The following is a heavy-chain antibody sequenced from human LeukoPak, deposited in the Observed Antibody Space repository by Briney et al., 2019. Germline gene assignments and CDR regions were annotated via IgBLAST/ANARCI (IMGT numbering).Heavy chain of an antibody. Sequence: ASVKVSCKASGGTFSSYPISWVRQAPGQGLAWMGGIIPMFGTTNYALKFQGRFTITADESTSTAYMELSSLKSEDTAMYYCARVTQRDSNLYGMDVWGQGTTVTVSS. CDR1: GGTFSSYP. CDR2: IIPMFGTT. J-gene: IGHJ6*02. CDR3: ARVTQRDSNLYGMDV. V-gene: IGHV1-69*13. D-gene: IGHD4-11*01.